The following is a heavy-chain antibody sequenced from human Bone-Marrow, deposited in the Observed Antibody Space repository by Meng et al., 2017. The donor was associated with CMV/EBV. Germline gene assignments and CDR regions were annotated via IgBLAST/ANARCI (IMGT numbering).Heavy chain of an antibody. CDR1: GFTLSDYY. V-gene: IGHV3-11*04. Sequence: GGSLRLSCAASGFTLSDYYMSWIRQAPGKGLEWVSYISSGGSTIYYADSVKGRFTISRDNAKNSLYLQMNSLRAEDTAVYYCARESQYDDYGGNSEDAFDIWGQGTMVTVSS. J-gene: IGHJ3*02. CDR2: ISSGGSTI. D-gene: IGHD4-23*01. CDR3: ARESQYDDYGGNSEDAFDI.